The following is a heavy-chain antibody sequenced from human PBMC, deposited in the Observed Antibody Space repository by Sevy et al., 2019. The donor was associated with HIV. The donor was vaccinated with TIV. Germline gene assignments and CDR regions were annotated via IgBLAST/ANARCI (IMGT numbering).Heavy chain of an antibody. CDR1: GSTLSQLS. V-gene: IGHV1-24*01. Sequence: ASVKVSCKVSGSTLSQLSMHCVRQAPGKGLEWMGSFDPEDGETIYAQKFQGRLTMTEDTSTDTAYMELGSLRSEDTAVYYCATTKDYYDSSGYPFDYWGQRTLVTVSS. CDR2: FDPEDGET. CDR3: ATTKDYYDSSGYPFDY. J-gene: IGHJ4*02. D-gene: IGHD3-22*01.